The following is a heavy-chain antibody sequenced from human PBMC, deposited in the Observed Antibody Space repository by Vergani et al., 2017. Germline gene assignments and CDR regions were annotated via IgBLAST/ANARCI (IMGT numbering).Heavy chain of an antibody. CDR1: GFTFSSYC. CDR2: IKQDGSEK. J-gene: IGHJ3*02. CDR3: ASDGYRPHDAFDI. V-gene: IGHV3-7*01. Sequence: EVQLVESGGGLVQPGGSLRLSCAASGFTFSSYCMSWVRQAPGKGLEWVANIKQDGSEKYYVDSVKGRFTISRDNAKNSLYLQMNSLRAEDTAVYYCASDGYRPHDAFDIWGQGTTVTVSS. D-gene: IGHD5-18*01.